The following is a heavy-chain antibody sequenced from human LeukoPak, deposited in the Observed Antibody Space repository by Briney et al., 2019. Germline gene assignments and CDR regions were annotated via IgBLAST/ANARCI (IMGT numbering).Heavy chain of an antibody. Sequence: SVKVSCKASGGTFSSYAISWVRQAPGQGLEWMGRIIPIFGTANYAQKFQGRVTITTDESTSTAYMELSSLRSEDTAVYYCARVQCSGGSCYVDYWGPGTLVTVSS. CDR2: IIPIFGTA. CDR1: GGTFSSYA. V-gene: IGHV1-69*05. J-gene: IGHJ4*02. CDR3: ARVQCSGGSCYVDY. D-gene: IGHD2-15*01.